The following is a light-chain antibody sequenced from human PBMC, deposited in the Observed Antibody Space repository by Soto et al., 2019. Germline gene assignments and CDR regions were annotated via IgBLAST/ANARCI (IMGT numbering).Light chain of an antibody. CDR1: QSVSSSY. Sequence: EIVLTQSPGSLSLSPGERATFSCRASQSVSSSYLAWYQQKPGQAPRLLIYGASSRATGIPDRFSGSGSGTDFTLTISRLEPEDFVVYYCQQYGSSPSTFGQGTRLEIK. CDR3: QQYGSSPST. CDR2: GAS. J-gene: IGKJ5*01. V-gene: IGKV3-20*01.